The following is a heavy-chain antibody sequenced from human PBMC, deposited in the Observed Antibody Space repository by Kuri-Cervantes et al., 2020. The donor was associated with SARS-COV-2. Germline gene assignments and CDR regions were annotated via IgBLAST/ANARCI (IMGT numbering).Heavy chain of an antibody. V-gene: IGHV3-11*04. J-gene: IGHJ3*02. CDR1: GFTFSDYY. CDR2: ISSSSSTI. D-gene: IGHD2-15*01. Sequence: GGSLRLSCAASGFTFSDYYMSWIRQAPGKGLEWVSYISSSSSTIYYADSVKGRFTISRDNAKNSLYLQMNSLRDEDTAVYYCARDQGVVVVAALDAFDIWGQGTMVTVSS. CDR3: ARDQGVVVVAALDAFDI.